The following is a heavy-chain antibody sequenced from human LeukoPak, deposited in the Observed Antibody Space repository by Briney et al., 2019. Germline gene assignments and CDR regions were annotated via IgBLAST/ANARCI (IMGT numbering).Heavy chain of an antibody. V-gene: IGHV4-34*01. CDR2: INHSGST. J-gene: IGHJ5*02. Sequence: ASETLSLTCAVYGGSFSGYYWSWIRQPPGKGLEWIGEINHSGSTNYNPSLKSRVTISVDTSKNQFSLKLSSVTAADTAVYYCARGVRSSGSSGLLFSDWFDPWGQGTLVTVSS. D-gene: IGHD6-6*01. CDR1: GGSFSGYY. CDR3: ARGVRSSGSSGLLFSDWFDP.